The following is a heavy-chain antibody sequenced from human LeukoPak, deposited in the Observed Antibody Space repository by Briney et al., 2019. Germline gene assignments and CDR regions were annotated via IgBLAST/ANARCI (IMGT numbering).Heavy chain of an antibody. CDR3: ARAGAKGERPRKSRLFDY. Sequence: PSETLSLTCAVYGGSFSGYYWSWIRQPPGKGLEWIGEINHSGSTNYNPSLKSRVTISVDTSKNQFSLKLSSVTAADTAVYYCARAGAKGERPRKSRLFDYWGQGTLVTVSS. V-gene: IGHV4-34*01. CDR1: GGSFSGYY. J-gene: IGHJ4*02. D-gene: IGHD1-1*01. CDR2: INHSGST.